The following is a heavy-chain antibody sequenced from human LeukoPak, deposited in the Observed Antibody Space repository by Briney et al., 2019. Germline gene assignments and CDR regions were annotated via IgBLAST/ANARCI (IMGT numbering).Heavy chain of an antibody. D-gene: IGHD3-22*01. CDR1: GFTVESNY. CDR3: ARGDDSGYYDYFDY. Sequence: SGGSLRLSCAASGFTVESNYLSWVRQAPGKGLEWVSTIYTGGNTYYAASVKGRFTISRDFSKNTVFLHMNSLRAEDTAMYYCARGDDSGYYDYFDYWGQGALVTVSS. CDR2: IYTGGNT. J-gene: IGHJ4*02. V-gene: IGHV3-53*01.